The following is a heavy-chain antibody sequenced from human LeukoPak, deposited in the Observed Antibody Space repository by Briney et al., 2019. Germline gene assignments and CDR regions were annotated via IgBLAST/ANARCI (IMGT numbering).Heavy chain of an antibody. CDR2: IYYSGDT. CDR3: ARFWPIVPVYGGGDYFHRRGAFDI. D-gene: IGHD2-21*01. Sequence: SETLSLTCTVSGGSISSSAYYWGWIRQPPGKELEWIGNIYYSGDTYYNPSLKSRVTIYVATSENQFSLRLTSVTAADTAVYSCARFWPIVPVYGGGDYFHRRGAFDIWGQGTMVTVSS. CDR1: GGSISSSAYY. V-gene: IGHV4-39*01. J-gene: IGHJ3*02.